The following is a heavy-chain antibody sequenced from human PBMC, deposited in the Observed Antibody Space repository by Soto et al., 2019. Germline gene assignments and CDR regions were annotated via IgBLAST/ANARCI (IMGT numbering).Heavy chain of an antibody. J-gene: IGHJ5*02. Sequence: EVQLVESGGGLVKPGGSLRLSCATSGVSFSSASMSWVRQAPGKGLEWVGRITSKIDGATTDYAAPGKGRFTIARDDPKKTVYMQMNSLQTEDTAIYYCTIVKATYWFDNWGQGTLVTVSS. CDR2: ITSKIDGATT. V-gene: IGHV3-15*01. D-gene: IGHD2-15*01. CDR3: TIVKATYWFDN. CDR1: GVSFSSAS.